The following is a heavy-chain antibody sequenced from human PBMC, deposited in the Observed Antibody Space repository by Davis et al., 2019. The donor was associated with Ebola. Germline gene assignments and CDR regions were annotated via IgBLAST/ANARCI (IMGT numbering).Heavy chain of an antibody. CDR2: IIPILGIA. CDR1: GGTFSSYT. V-gene: IGHV1-69*02. Sequence: SVKVSCKASGGTFSSYTISWVRQAPGQGLEWMGRIIPILGIANYAQKFQGRVTITADKSTSTAYMELSRLTSDDTAVYYCARGVGAGASRMDVWGQGTTVTVSS. CDR3: ARGVGAGASRMDV. J-gene: IGHJ6*02. D-gene: IGHD1-26*01.